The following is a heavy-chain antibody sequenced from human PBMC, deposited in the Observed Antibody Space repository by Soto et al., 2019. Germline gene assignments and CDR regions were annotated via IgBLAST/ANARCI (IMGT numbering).Heavy chain of an antibody. CDR3: AYNEGELVAGVPLGTTRFAS. V-gene: IGHV2-5*02. D-gene: IGHD6-19*01. J-gene: IGHJ4*02. CDR2: IYWDDDK. CDR1: GFSLTTGGVS. Sequence: QITLKESGPTVVKPTQTLTLTCTFSGFSLTTGGVSVGWIRQPPGKALEWLAVIYWDDDKRYSPSLRSRLAITRDPSRNQVVLTFTNMYPGDMATYFCAYNEGELVAGVPLGTTRFASWGPGALVTVSS.